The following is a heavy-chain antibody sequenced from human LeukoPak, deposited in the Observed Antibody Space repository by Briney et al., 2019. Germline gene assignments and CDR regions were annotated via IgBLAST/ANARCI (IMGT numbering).Heavy chain of an antibody. Sequence: GGSLRLSCAASGFTFSSYAMSWVRRAPGKGLEWVSGISGGGGSTYHAASVKGRFTISRDNSKNTLYLQMNSLRAEDTAIYYCAKNFQWEVDYWGQGTLVTVSS. CDR2: ISGGGGST. D-gene: IGHD1-26*01. CDR1: GFTFSSYA. V-gene: IGHV3-23*01. CDR3: AKNFQWEVDY. J-gene: IGHJ4*02.